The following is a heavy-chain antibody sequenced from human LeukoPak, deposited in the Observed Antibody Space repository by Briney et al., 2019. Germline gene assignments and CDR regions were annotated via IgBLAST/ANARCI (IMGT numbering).Heavy chain of an antibody. J-gene: IGHJ4*02. CDR3: AKRGAEVGATVAPGDY. CDR1: GFTFSSYE. D-gene: IGHD1-26*01. V-gene: IGHV3-48*03. CDR2: ISSSGSTM. Sequence: GGSLRLSCAASGFTFSSYEIHWVRQAPGKGLEWVSYISSSGSTMYYADSVKGRFTISRDNPKNTVYLQMNSLRAEDTAVYYCAKRGAEVGATVAPGDYWGQGTLVTVSS.